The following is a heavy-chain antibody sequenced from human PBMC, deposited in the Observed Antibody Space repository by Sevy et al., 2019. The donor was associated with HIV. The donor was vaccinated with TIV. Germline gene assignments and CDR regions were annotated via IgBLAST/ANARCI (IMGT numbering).Heavy chain of an antibody. V-gene: IGHV3-48*01. J-gene: IGHJ4*02. CDR2: ISGSGSTI. D-gene: IGHD6-13*01. CDR1: GFTFSRYS. Sequence: GGSLRLSCAASGFTFSRYSMNWVRQAPGKGLEWVSYISGSGSTIYYADSVKGRFTISRDNAKNSLYLQMNSLRAEDTAVYYCARLSGYSSSWSYFDYWGQGTLVTVSS. CDR3: ARLSGYSSSWSYFDY.